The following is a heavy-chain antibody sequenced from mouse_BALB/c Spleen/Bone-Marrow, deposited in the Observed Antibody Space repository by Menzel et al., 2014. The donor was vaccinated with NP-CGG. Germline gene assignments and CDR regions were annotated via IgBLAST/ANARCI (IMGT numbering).Heavy chain of an antibody. J-gene: IGHJ2*01. CDR1: GYSITSGYY. CDR2: ISYDGSN. Sequence: QLQQSGPGLVKPSQSLSLTCSVTGYSITSGYYWNWIRQFPGNKLEWMGYISYDGSNNYNPSLKNRISITRDTSKNQFFLKLNSVTTEDTATYYCANYGNYFDYWGQGTTLTVSS. V-gene: IGHV3-6*02. D-gene: IGHD2-1*01. CDR3: ANYGNYFDY.